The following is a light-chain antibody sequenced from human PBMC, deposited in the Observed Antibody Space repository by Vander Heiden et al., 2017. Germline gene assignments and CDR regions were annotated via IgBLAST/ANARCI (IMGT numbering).Light chain of an antibody. CDR1: QGISSY. V-gene: IGKV1D-8*01. J-gene: IGKJ1*01. CDR2: AAS. Sequence: IWMTQSPSLLSATTGDRITIRYRMRQGISSYLAWYQQKPGKAPELLIYAASTLQRGVPSRFSGSGSGTDFTLTISCLQSEDFATYYCQQYYSFPPTFGQGTKVEIK. CDR3: QQYYSFPPT.